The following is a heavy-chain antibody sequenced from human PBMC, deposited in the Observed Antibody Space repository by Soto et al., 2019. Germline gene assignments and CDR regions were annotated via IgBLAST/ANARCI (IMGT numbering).Heavy chain of an antibody. CDR2: IYSGGST. J-gene: IGHJ6*02. V-gene: IGHV3-53*01. D-gene: IGHD3-3*01. CDR3: ARGPTAGRFLEWNTPAYYYYGMDV. CDR1: GFTVSSNY. Sequence: GSLRLSCAASGFTVSSNYMSWVRQAPGKGLEWVSVIYSGGSTYYADSVKGRFTISRDNSKNTLYLQMNSLRAQDTAVYYCARGPTAGRFLEWNTPAYYYYGMDVWGPGPTVPVS.